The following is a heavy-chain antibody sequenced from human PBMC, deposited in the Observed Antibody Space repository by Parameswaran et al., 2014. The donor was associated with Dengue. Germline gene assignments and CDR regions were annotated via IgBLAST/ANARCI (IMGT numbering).Heavy chain of an antibody. J-gene: IGHJ6*02. CDR3: ARVAATYDFWSGPYYYYYYGMDV. CDR2: INTNTGNP. Sequence: WVRQAPGQGLEWMGWINTNTGNPTYAQGFTGRFVFSLDTSVSTAYLQISSLKAEDTAVYYCARVAATYDFWSGPYYYYYYGMDVWGQGTTVTVSS. D-gene: IGHD3-3*01. V-gene: IGHV7-4-1*02.